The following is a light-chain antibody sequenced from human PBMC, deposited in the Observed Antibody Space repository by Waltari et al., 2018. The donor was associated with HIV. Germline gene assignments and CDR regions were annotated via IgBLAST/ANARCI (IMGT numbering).Light chain of an antibody. Sequence: DIILTQSPDTLAVSLGDRATIHCRSSQNVLSDSTHKNYLSWYQQKQGKPPKLLLYWASARESGVPARFSGSGSATDFTLTITDFQAEDAAIYFCQQYYNTPWTFGQGTRADIK. CDR1: QNVLSDSTHKNY. CDR2: WAS. CDR3: QQYYNTPWT. V-gene: IGKV4-1*01. J-gene: IGKJ1*01.